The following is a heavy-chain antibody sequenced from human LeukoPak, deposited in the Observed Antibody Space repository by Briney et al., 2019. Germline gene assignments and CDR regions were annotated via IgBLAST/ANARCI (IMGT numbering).Heavy chain of an antibody. D-gene: IGHD3-3*01. CDR3: ATPQSRITIFGVVSRTFDY. Sequence: PGGSLRLSCAASGFTFSSYSMNWVRQAPGKGLEWVSSISSSSSYIYYADSVKGRFTISRDNSKNTLYLQMNSLRAEDTAVYYCATPQSRITIFGVVSRTFDYWGQGTLVTVSS. J-gene: IGHJ4*02. CDR1: GFTFSSYS. V-gene: IGHV3-21*04. CDR2: ISSSSSYI.